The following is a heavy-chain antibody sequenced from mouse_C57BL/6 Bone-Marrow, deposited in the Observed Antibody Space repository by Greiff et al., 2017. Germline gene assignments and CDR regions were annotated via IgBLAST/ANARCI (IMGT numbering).Heavy chain of an antibody. CDR1: GYTFTSYW. J-gene: IGHJ3*01. CDR3: ARSDGNYWFAY. V-gene: IGHV1-64*01. Sequence: QVQLQQPGAELVKPGASVKLSCKASGYTFTSYWMHWVKQRPGQGLEWIGMIHPNSGSTNYNEKFKSKATLTVDKSSSTAYMQLSSLTSEDTAVYYWARSDGNYWFAYWGQGTLVTVSA. D-gene: IGHD2-1*01. CDR2: IHPNSGST.